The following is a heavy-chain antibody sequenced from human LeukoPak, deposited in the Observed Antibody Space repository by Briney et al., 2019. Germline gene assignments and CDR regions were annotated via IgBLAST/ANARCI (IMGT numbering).Heavy chain of an antibody. V-gene: IGHV3-30*02. CDR1: GFTFSSYG. Sequence: QPGGSLRLSCAASGFTFSSYGMHWVRQAPGKGLEWVAFIRYDGSNKYYADSVKGRFTISRDNSKNTLYLQMNSLRAEDTAVYYCAKDGCSNSCYSGSYHWGQGTLVTVSS. J-gene: IGHJ5*02. CDR3: AKDGCSNSCYSGSYH. D-gene: IGHD2-2*02. CDR2: IRYDGSNK.